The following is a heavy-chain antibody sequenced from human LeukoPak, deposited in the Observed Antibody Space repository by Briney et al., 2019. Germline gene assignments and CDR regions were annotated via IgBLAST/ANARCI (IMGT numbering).Heavy chain of an antibody. D-gene: IGHD6-6*01. CDR3: ARDLQSSIAARPIDY. J-gene: IGHJ4*02. CDR1: GFTFSSYS. V-gene: IGHV3-21*01. CDR2: ISSSSSYI. Sequence: PGGSLRLSCAASGFTFSSYSMNWVRQAPGKGLEWVSSISSSSSYIYYADSVKGRFTISRDNAKNSLYLQMNSLRAEDTAVYYCARDLQSSIAARPIDYWGQGTLVTVSS.